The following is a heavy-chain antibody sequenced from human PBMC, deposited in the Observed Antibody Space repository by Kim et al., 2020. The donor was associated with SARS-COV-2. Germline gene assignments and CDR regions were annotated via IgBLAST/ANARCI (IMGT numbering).Heavy chain of an antibody. CDR1: GGSISSSSYY. Sequence: SETLSLTCTVSGGSISSSSYYWGWIRQPPGKGLEWIGSIYYSGSTYYNPSLKSRVTISVDTSKNQFSLKLSSVTAADTAVYYCARHDVGGLLWFGESWEPRNWFDPWGQGTLVTVSS. D-gene: IGHD3-10*01. V-gene: IGHV4-39*01. J-gene: IGHJ5*02. CDR3: ARHDVGGLLWFGESWEPRNWFDP. CDR2: IYYSGST.